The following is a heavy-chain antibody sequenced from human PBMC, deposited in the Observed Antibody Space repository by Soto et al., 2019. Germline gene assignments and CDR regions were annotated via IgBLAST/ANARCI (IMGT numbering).Heavy chain of an antibody. CDR1: GFTFSSAA. CDR3: AKSGGGLYYYYYGMDV. CDR2: ISGSVAST. J-gene: IGHJ6*04. Sequence: LXLSCAASGFTFSSAALSWVRQAPGRGLEWVSTISGSVASTYYADSVKGRFTISRDNSKNTLYLQMNSLRAEDTAVYYCAKSGGGLYYYYYGMDVWGKGTTVTVSS. V-gene: IGHV3-23*01.